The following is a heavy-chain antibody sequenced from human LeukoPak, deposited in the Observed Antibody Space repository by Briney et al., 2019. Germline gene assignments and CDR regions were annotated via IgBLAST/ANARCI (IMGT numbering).Heavy chain of an antibody. CDR1: GFTFSSYW. CDR3: ASDSSGWHYFDF. Sequence: GGSLRLSCAASGFTFSSYWMSWVRQAPGKGLEWVANIKQDGSEKYYVDSVKGRFTISRDNSKNTLYLQMNSLRAEDTAVYYCASDSSGWHYFDFWGQGTLVTVSS. D-gene: IGHD6-19*01. J-gene: IGHJ4*02. V-gene: IGHV3-7*03. CDR2: IKQDGSEK.